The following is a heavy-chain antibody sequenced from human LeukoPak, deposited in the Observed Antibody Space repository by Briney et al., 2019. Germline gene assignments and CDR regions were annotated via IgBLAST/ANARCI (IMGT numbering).Heavy chain of an antibody. CDR3: AKVTPYYYDSSGNSY. D-gene: IGHD3-22*01. CDR1: GFTFGSYA. V-gene: IGHV3-23*01. J-gene: IGHJ4*02. CDR2: ISGSGGST. Sequence: PGGSLRLSCAASGFTFGSYAMSWVRQAPGKGLEWVSAISGSGGSTYYADSVKGRFTISRDNSKNTLYLQMNSLRAEDTAVYYCAKVTPYYYDSSGNSYWGQGTLVTVSS.